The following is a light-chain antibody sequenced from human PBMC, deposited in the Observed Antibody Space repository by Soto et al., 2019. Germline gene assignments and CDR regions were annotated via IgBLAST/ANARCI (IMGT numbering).Light chain of an antibody. J-gene: IGKJ2*01. Sequence: EIVMTQSPATLSVSPGERATLSCRASQSVSSNLAWYQQKPGQAPMLLIYGASTMATGIPARFSGSGSGTEFTLTISSLQSEDFAVYYCQRYNNWPPYTFGQGTKLEIK. CDR1: QSVSSN. CDR3: QRYNNWPPYT. CDR2: GAS. V-gene: IGKV3-15*01.